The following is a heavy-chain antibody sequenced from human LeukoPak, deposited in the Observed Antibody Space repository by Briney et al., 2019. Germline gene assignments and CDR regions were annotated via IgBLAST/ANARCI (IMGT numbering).Heavy chain of an antibody. CDR1: GGSFSGYY. D-gene: IGHD5-12*01. V-gene: IGHV4-34*01. CDR2: INHSGST. J-gene: IGHJ6*04. Sequence: PSETLSLICAVYGGSFSGYYWSWIRQPAGKGLEWIGEINHSGSTNYNPSLKSRVTISVDTSKNQFSLKLSSVTAADTAVYYCARGKVAKGYYYYYGMDVWGKGTTVTVSS. CDR3: ARGKVAKGYYYYYGMDV.